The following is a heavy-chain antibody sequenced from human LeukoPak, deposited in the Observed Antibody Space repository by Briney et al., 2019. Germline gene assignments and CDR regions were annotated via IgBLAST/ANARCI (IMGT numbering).Heavy chain of an antibody. D-gene: IGHD6-13*01. CDR1: GFTFDDYG. CDR2: INWNGGST. CDR3: ARGGGSSWYRGTTGWFDP. V-gene: IGHV3-20*04. Sequence: GGSLRLSCAASGFTFDDYGMSWVRQAPGKGLEWVSGINWNGGSTGYADSVKGRFTISRDNAKNSLYLQMNSLRAEDTAVYYCARGGGSSWYRGTTGWFDPWGQGTLVTVSS. J-gene: IGHJ5*02.